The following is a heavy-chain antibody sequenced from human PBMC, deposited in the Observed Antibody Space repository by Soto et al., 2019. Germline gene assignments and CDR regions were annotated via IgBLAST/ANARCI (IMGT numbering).Heavy chain of an antibody. Sequence: QVQLVQSGAEVKKPGSSVKVSCKASGGTFSSYAISWVRQAPGQGLEWMGGIIPIFGTANYAQKFQGRVTITADESTSTAYMELSSLRSEDTAVYYCARTPSMITFGGVIATFDYLGQGTLVTVSS. CDR1: GGTFSSYA. J-gene: IGHJ4*02. CDR2: IIPIFGTA. CDR3: ARTPSMITFGGVIATFDY. V-gene: IGHV1-69*01. D-gene: IGHD3-16*02.